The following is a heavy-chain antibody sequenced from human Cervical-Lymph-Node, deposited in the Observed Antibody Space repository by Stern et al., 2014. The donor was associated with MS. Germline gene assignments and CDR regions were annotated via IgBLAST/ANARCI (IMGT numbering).Heavy chain of an antibody. CDR1: GYSFPSYW. Sequence: VQLVESGAEVKKPGESLKISCQGSGYSFPSYWIGWVRQQPGKGLEWMGIIYPADSEIKYSPACKGQVTISADKSINTAYLQGSSLKAADTAIYFCATPLSRSSKDAYHFYGMDVWGQGTTVTVSS. CDR3: ATPLSRSSKDAYHFYGMDV. J-gene: IGHJ6*02. V-gene: IGHV5-51*03. D-gene: IGHD1-26*01. CDR2: IYPADSEI.